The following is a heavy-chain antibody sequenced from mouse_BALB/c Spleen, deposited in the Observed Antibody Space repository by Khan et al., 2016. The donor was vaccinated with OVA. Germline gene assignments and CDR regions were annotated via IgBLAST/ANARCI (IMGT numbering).Heavy chain of an antibody. J-gene: IGHJ1*01. Sequence: EVQLLESGPGLVKPSQSLSLTCTVTGYSITTDYAWNWIRQFPGNKLEWMGYISYSGSTRYHPSLKSRFSIIRDTSKNQFFLQLNSVTTEDTATWCCAGCYYYGHWYFDVWVAGATVTVSS. CDR2: ISYSGST. V-gene: IGHV3-2*02. CDR1: GYSITTDYA. D-gene: IGHD1-1*01. CDR3: AGCYYYGHWYFDV.